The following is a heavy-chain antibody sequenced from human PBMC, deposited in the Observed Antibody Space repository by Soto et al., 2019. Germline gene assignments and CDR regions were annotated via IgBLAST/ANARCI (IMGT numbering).Heavy chain of an antibody. J-gene: IGHJ5*02. D-gene: IGHD2-2*02. CDR1: GYTFTGYY. V-gene: IGHV1-2*04. CDR3: ARDLAPTCISTSCYTFWFRP. Sequence: ASVKISCKASGYTFTGYYNHWVRQAPGQGLEWMGWINPNSGGTNYAQKFQGWVAMTRDTSISTAYVELSRLRSDDTAVYYCARDLAPTCISTSCYTFWFRPWGQVTLVTVSS. CDR2: INPNSGGT.